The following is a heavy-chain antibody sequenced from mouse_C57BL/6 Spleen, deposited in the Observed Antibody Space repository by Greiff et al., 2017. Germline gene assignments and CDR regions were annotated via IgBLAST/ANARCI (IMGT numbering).Heavy chain of an antibody. V-gene: IGHV5-17*01. J-gene: IGHJ3*01. CDR3: ARPGGSSHGFAY. Sequence: EVHLVESGGGLVKPGGSLKLSCAASGFTFSDYGMHWVRQAPEKGLEWVAYISSGSSTIYYADTVKGRFTISRDNAKNTLSLQMTSLRSEYTAMYYCARPGGSSHGFAYWGQGTLVTVSA. D-gene: IGHD1-1*01. CDR2: ISSGSSTI. CDR1: GFTFSDYG.